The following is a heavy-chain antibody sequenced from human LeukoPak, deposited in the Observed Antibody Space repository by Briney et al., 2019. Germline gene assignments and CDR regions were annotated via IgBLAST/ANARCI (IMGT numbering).Heavy chain of an antibody. D-gene: IGHD1-26*01. CDR2: LNDDGSTT. J-gene: IGHJ4*02. CDR3: ARALGSPLDF. CDR1: GFTFSDFY. V-gene: IGHV3-74*01. Sequence: GGSLRLSCAASGFTFSDFYMSWVRQSPGKGLVWVSRLNDDGSTTTYADSVKGRFTISRDNAKNTLYLQMNSLRAEDTAVYYCARALGSPLDFWGQGTLVTVSS.